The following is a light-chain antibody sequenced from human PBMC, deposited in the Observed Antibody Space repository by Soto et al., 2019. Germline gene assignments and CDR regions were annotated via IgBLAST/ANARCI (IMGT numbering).Light chain of an antibody. CDR2: GTS. Sequence: PGILTLSRAERATLSCRASERIYSAYLGWYQQKPGQAPRLLIYGTSSRATGIPDRFSGSGSGTDFTLTISRLEPEDFAVYYCQQHGSSPITFGQGTRLEIK. CDR3: QQHGSSPIT. CDR1: ERIYSAY. J-gene: IGKJ5*01. V-gene: IGKV3-20*01.